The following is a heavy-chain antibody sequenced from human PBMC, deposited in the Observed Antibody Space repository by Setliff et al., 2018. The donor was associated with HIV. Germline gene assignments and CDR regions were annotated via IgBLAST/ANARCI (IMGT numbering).Heavy chain of an antibody. J-gene: IGHJ6*02. CDR2: LNPEANYI. CDR3: VRDTFDGRSYYGWDV. V-gene: IGHV3-74*01. Sequence: PGGSLRLSCAASGFIFSDHVMHWVRQAPGKGLLWVSRLNPEANYIHYADSVKGRFTISRDNAKNTLYLQMNSLRTEDTAVYYCVRDTFDGRSYYGWDVWGQGTTVTVSS. D-gene: IGHD3-9*01. CDR1: GFIFSDHV.